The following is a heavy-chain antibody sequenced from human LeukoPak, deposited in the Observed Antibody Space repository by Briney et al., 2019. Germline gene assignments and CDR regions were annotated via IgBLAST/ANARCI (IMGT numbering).Heavy chain of an antibody. CDR3: ARDSNDMVRAISYYFDY. Sequence: GGSLRLSCAASGFTFSSYGMHWVRQAPGKGLEWGAVIWYDGSNKYYADSVKGRFTISRDNSKNTLYLQMNSLRAEDTAVYYCARDSNDMVRAISYYFDYWGQGTLVTVSS. D-gene: IGHD3-10*01. CDR1: GFTFSSYG. V-gene: IGHV3-33*01. CDR2: IWYDGSNK. J-gene: IGHJ4*02.